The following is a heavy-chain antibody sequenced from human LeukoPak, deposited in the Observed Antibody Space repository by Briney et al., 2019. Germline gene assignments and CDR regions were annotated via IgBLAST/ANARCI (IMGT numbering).Heavy chain of an antibody. CDR1: GYTFTSYG. CDR2: ISAYNGNT. V-gene: IGHV1-18*01. J-gene: IGHJ4*02. D-gene: IGHD3-3*01. Sequence: GASVKVSCKASGYTFTSYGISWVRQAPGQGLEWMGWISAYNGNTNYAQKLQGRVTMTEDTSTDTAYMELSSLGSEDTAVYYCATLVWSGYYAADYWGQGTLVTVSS. CDR3: ATLVWSGYYAADY.